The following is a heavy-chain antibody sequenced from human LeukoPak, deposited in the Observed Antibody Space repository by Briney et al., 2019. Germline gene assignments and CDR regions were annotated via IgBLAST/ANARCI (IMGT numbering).Heavy chain of an antibody. Sequence: SVKVSCKASGGTFSSYAISWVRQAPGQGLEWMGGIIPIFGTANYAQKLQGRVTMTTDTSTSTAYMELRSLRSDDTAVYYCARLWIAVASKLISFDYWGQGTLVTVSS. CDR3: ARLWIAVASKLISFDY. CDR1: GGTFSSYA. D-gene: IGHD6-19*01. V-gene: IGHV1-69*05. CDR2: IIPIFGTA. J-gene: IGHJ4*02.